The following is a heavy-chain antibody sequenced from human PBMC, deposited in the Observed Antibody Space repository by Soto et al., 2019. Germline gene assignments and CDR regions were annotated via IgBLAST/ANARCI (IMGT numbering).Heavy chain of an antibody. CDR1: GGTFSSYT. J-gene: IGHJ4*02. CDR2: IIPILGIA. Sequence: QVQLVQSGAEVKKPGSSVKVSCKASGGTFSSYTISWVRQAPGQGLEWMGRIIPILGIANYAQKFQGRVTMTADKSTSTAYMELSSLRSEDTAVYYCARGIAHGYSYAPSDYWGQGTLVTVSS. V-gene: IGHV1-69*02. CDR3: ARGIAHGYSYAPSDY. D-gene: IGHD5-18*01.